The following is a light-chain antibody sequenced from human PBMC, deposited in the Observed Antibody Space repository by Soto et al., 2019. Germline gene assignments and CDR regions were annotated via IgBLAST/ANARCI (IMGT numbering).Light chain of an antibody. CDR2: GAS. V-gene: IGKV3-15*01. Sequence: ELVMTQSPATLSASPGERATLSCRASQSVITNVAWYQQKPGQAPRLLIYGASTRATGIPARFSGSGSGTELTLTISGLQSEDFAVYYCQHYNHGPMYTFGQGTKVEIK. CDR1: QSVITN. J-gene: IGKJ2*01. CDR3: QHYNHGPMYT.